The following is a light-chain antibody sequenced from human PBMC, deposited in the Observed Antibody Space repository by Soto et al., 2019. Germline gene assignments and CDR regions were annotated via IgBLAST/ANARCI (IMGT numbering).Light chain of an antibody. CDR3: SSFTSNRIYV. CDR2: GVT. J-gene: IGLJ1*01. Sequence: QSALTQPASVSGSPGQSITISCTGTSGDIGSYDYVSWYQQHPGRAPRLLIHGVTTRASGISDRFSASKSGLTASLTISGLQPEDEADYYCSSFTSNRIYVFGPGTKVTVL. CDR1: SGDIGSYDY. V-gene: IGLV2-14*03.